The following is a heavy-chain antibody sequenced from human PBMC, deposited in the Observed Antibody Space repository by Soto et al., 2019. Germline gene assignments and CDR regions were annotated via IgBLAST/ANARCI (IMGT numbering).Heavy chain of an antibody. J-gene: IGHJ3*01. CDR3: ARVHSSGWYVEPYDA. CDR2: INRNGAYS. V-gene: IGHV3-9*01. Sequence: EVQLVESGGNLARPGESLRLSCAASGFKFDDYAFHWVRQAPGKGPEWVSGINRNGAYSGYADSVKGRFTISRDNAGNSVYLQMDTLRPEDTALYYCARVHSSGWYVEPYDAWGQGTMVTVSS. D-gene: IGHD6-19*01. CDR1: GFKFDDYA.